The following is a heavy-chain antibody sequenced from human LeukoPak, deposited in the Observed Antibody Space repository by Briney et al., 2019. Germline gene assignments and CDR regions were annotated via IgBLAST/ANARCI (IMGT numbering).Heavy chain of an antibody. CDR1: GGSISSSSYY. V-gene: IGHV4-39*01. Sequence: SETLSLTCTVSGGSISSSSYYWGWIRQPPGKGLEWIGNFYYSGSTYYNPSLQSRVTISVDTSRNEFSLKLTSVTAADTAVYYCARLFWDGYNFIQHWGQGTLVTVSS. J-gene: IGHJ1*01. D-gene: IGHD5-24*01. CDR3: ARLFWDGYNFIQH. CDR2: FYYSGST.